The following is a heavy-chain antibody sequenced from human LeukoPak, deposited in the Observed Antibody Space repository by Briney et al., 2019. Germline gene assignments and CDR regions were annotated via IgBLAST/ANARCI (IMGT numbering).Heavy chain of an antibody. Sequence: ASVKVSCKASGYTFTSYDINWVRQATGQGLEWVGWMNPNSGNTGYAQKFQGRVTMTRNSSISTAHMELSSLRSEDTAVYYCARDVYGSGSYYHPVDYWGQGTLVTVSS. CDR3: ARDVYGSGSYYHPVDY. CDR2: MNPNSGNT. CDR1: GYTFTSYD. D-gene: IGHD3-10*01. J-gene: IGHJ4*02. V-gene: IGHV1-8*01.